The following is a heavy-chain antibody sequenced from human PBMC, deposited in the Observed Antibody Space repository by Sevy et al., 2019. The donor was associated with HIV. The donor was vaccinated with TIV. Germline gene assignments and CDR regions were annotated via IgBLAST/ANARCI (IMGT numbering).Heavy chain of an antibody. J-gene: IGHJ6*02. CDR1: GFTFSSYG. CDR3: ARDETYCSSTSCYLYYYGMDV. D-gene: IGHD2-2*01. CDR2: IWYDGSNK. Sequence: GGSLRLSCAASGFTFSSYGMHWVRQAPGKGLEWVAVIWYDGSNKYYADSVKGRFTISRDNSKNTLYLQMNSLSAEDTAVYYCARDETYCSSTSCYLYYYGMDVWGQGTTVTVSS. V-gene: IGHV3-33*01.